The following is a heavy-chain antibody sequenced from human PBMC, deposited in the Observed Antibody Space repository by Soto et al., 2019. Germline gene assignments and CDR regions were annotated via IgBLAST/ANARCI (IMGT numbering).Heavy chain of an antibody. CDR3: AREEWDGQLSYGMDV. J-gene: IGHJ6*02. V-gene: IGHV4-59*01. D-gene: IGHD6-6*01. CDR1: GSSISSYY. Sequence: SETLSLTCTVSGSSISSYYWSWIRQPPGKGLEWIGYIYYSGSTNYIPSLKSRVTISVDTSKNQFSLKLSSVTAADTAVYYCAREEWDGQLSYGMDVWGQGTTVTVSS. CDR2: IYYSGST.